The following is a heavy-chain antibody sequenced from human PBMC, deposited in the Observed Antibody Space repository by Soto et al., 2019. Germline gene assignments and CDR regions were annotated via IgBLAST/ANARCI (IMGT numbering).Heavy chain of an antibody. CDR3: AHSRPDDYGDYVGYFDY. Sequence: SGPTLVNPTQTLTLTCTFSGFSLSTSGVGVGWIRQPPGKALEWLALIYWDDDKHYSPSLKSRLTITKDTSKNQVVLTMTNMDPVDTATYYCAHSRPDDYGDYVGYFDYWGQGTLVTVSS. D-gene: IGHD4-17*01. J-gene: IGHJ4*02. V-gene: IGHV2-5*02. CDR1: GFSLSTSGVG. CDR2: IYWDDDK.